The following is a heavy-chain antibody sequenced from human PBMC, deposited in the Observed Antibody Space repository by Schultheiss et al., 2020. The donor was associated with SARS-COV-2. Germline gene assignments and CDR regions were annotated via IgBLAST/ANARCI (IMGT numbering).Heavy chain of an antibody. J-gene: IGHJ4*02. CDR3: ARGVKRWLQLYPSYYFDY. V-gene: IGHV4-30-4*01. D-gene: IGHD5-24*01. CDR1: GGSISSGDYY. Sequence: SQTLSLTCTVSGGSISSGDYYWSWIRQPPGKGLEWIGYIYYSGSTNYNPSLKSRVTISVDRSKNQFSLKLSSVTAADTAVYYCARGVKRWLQLYPSYYFDYWGQGTLVTVSS. CDR2: IYYSGST.